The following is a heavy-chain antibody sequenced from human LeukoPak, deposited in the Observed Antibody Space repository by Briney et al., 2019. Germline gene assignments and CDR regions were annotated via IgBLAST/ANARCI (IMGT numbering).Heavy chain of an antibody. J-gene: IGHJ4*02. CDR2: IIPIFGTA. CDR3: ARDPTGTTRDFDY. CDR1: GGTFSSYA. V-gene: IGHV1-69*05. D-gene: IGHD1-1*01. Sequence: ASVKFSCRASGGTFSSYAIGWVRQAPGQGLEWMGGIIPIFGTANYAQKFQGRVTMTTDTSTSTAYMELRSLRSDDTAVYYCARDPTGTTRDFDYWGQGTLVTVS.